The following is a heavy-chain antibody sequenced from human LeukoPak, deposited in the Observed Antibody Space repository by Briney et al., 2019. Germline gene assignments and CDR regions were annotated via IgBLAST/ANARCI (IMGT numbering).Heavy chain of an antibody. CDR1: GGSISSYY. D-gene: IGHD7-27*01. V-gene: IGHV4-34*01. Sequence: SETLSLTCTVSGGSISSYYWSWIRQPPGKGLEWIGEINHSGSTNYNPSLKSRVTISVDTSKNQFSLKLSSVTAADTAVYYCARGNPPLGIDYWGQGTLVTVSS. J-gene: IGHJ4*02. CDR3: ARGNPPLGIDY. CDR2: INHSGST.